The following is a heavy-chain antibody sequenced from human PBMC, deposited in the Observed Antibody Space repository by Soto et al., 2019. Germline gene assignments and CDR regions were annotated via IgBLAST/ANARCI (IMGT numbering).Heavy chain of an antibody. J-gene: IGHJ4*02. D-gene: IGHD6-13*01. Sequence: SETLSLTCTVSGGSISSYYWSWIRQPPGKGLEWIGYIYYSGSTNYNPSLKSRVTISVDTSKNQFSLKLSSVTAADTAVYYCARVRAAAGKNPCFDYWGQGTLVTVSS. CDR1: GGSISSYY. CDR3: ARVRAAAGKNPCFDY. V-gene: IGHV4-59*01. CDR2: IYYSGST.